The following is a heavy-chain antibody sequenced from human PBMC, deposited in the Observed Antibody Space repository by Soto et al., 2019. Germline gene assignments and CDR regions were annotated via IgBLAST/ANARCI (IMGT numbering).Heavy chain of an antibody. CDR3: ASRDPGTSVDY. J-gene: IGHJ4*02. CDR1: GGSFTSNNW. Sequence: SETLSLTCAVSGGSFTSNNWWTWVRQPPGQGREWVGEIYRNGSTNYNPSLKSRVTIALDKSENQFSLKVTSLTAADTAVYYRASRDPGTSVDYWGQGTLVTVSS. CDR2: IYRNGST. V-gene: IGHV4-4*02. D-gene: IGHD1-7*01.